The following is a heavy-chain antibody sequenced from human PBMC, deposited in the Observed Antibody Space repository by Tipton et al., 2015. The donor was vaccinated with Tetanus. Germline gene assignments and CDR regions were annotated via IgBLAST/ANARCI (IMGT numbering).Heavy chain of an antibody. D-gene: IGHD2-15*01. V-gene: IGHV1-69*01. CDR2: VDPLLSTT. CDR1: AGAFRTYA. J-gene: IGHJ5*01. CDR3: VRPDRYCSGGSCYLALDS. Sequence: QVQLVQSGAEVKKPGSSVKVSCKASAGAFRTYAVNWIRQAPGQGLEWVGGVDPLLSTTNYAQKFQHRVTISADESTATAYMELGSLRFDDTAVYYCVRPDRYCSGGSCYLALDSWGQGTLITISS.